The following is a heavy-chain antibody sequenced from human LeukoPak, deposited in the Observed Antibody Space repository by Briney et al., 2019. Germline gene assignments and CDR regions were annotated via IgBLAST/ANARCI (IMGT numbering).Heavy chain of an antibody. Sequence: SVKVSCMASGGTFSSYAISWARQAPGQGLEWMGGIIPIFGTANYAQKFQGRVTITADESTSTAYMELSSLRSEDTAVYYCASGGYYYDSSGYYFDYWGQGTLVTVSS. V-gene: IGHV1-69*13. J-gene: IGHJ4*02. CDR1: GGTFSSYA. CDR2: IIPIFGTA. D-gene: IGHD3-22*01. CDR3: ASGGYYYDSSGYYFDY.